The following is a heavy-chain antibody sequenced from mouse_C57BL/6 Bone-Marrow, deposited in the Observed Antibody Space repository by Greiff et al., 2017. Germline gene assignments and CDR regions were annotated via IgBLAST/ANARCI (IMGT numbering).Heavy chain of an antibody. CDR2: IYPGDGDT. Sequence: QVQLQQSGPELVKPGASVKISCKASGYAFSSSWMNWVKQRPGKGLEWIGRIYPGDGDTNYNGKFKGKATLTADKSSSTAYMQLRSLTSEDSAVYFCARKLLFTYAMDYWGQGTSVTVSS. D-gene: IGHD1-1*01. J-gene: IGHJ4*01. CDR1: GYAFSSSW. CDR3: ARKLLFTYAMDY. V-gene: IGHV1-82*01.